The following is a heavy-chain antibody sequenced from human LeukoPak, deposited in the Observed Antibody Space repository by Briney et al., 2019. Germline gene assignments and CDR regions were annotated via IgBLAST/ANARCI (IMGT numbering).Heavy chain of an antibody. Sequence: ETLSLTCTVSGGSISSSGYYWSWVRQAPGKGLEWVSGINWNGGSTGYADSVKGRFTISRDNAKNSLYLQMNSLRAEDTALYYCARGYCSGGSCYPSDYWGQGTLVTVSS. CDR2: INWNGGST. D-gene: IGHD2-15*01. V-gene: IGHV3-20*04. J-gene: IGHJ4*02. CDR3: ARGYCSGGSCYPSDY. CDR1: GGSISSSGYY.